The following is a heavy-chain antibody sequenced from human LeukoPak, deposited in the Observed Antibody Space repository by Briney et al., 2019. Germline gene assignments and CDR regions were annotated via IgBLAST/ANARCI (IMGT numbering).Heavy chain of an antibody. J-gene: IGHJ6*03. Sequence: GGSLRLSCAASGFAFSNYDMHWVRQITGKGLEWVSSIGTAGKTNYRGSVKGRFTISRENAKHSLYLQMNSLTTGDTAVYYCARGTPWYYYMDVWGKGTTVTVSS. CDR3: ARGTPWYYYMDV. V-gene: IGHV3-13*01. CDR2: IGTAGKT. CDR1: GFAFSNYD.